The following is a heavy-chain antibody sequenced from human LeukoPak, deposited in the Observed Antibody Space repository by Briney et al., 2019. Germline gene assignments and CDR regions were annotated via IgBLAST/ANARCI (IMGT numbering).Heavy chain of an antibody. J-gene: IGHJ4*02. CDR2: TYYRSKWYN. CDR3: ARWSRSYSSIWFFFDY. Sequence: SQTLSLTCAISGDSVSSNSAAWNWVRQSPSRGLEWLGRTYYRSKWYNDYAVSVKSRIIIKPDTSKNQFSLQLASVIPDDTAVYYCARWSRSYSSIWFFFDYWGQGTLVTVSS. V-gene: IGHV6-1*01. CDR1: GDSVSSNSAA. D-gene: IGHD6-13*01.